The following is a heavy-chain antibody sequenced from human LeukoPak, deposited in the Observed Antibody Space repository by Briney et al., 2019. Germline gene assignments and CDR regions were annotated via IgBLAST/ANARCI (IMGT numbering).Heavy chain of an antibody. CDR2: ISWNSGSI. V-gene: IGHV3-9*03. CDR3: AKATRRGWLVEGGYFDY. Sequence: GGSLRLSCAASGFTFSSYAMSWVRQAPGKGLEWVSGISWNSGSIGYADSVKGRFTISRDNAKNSLYLQMNSLRAEDMALYYCAKATRRGWLVEGGYFDYWGQGTLVTVSS. J-gene: IGHJ4*02. D-gene: IGHD3-22*01. CDR1: GFTFSSYA.